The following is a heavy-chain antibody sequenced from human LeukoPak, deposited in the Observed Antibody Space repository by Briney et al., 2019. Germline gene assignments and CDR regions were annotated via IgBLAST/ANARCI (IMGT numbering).Heavy chain of an antibody. CDR1: GITFSSFG. J-gene: IGHJ4*02. CDR2: ISYDGSNK. V-gene: IGHV3-30*19. D-gene: IGHD1-26*01. Sequence: PGKSLRLSCAAPGITFSSFGMHWLRQAPGKGLEWVAVISYDGSNKYYADSVKGRFTISRDNSKNTLYLQMNSLRAEDTAVYYCARTKSAGATDYWGQGTLVTVSS. CDR3: ARTKSAGATDY.